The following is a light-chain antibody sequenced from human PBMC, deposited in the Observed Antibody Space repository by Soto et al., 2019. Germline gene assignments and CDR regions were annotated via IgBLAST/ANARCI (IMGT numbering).Light chain of an antibody. J-gene: IGLJ1*01. CDR2: EVT. CDR3: GSYSSASPSYV. V-gene: IGLV2-14*01. CDR1: SSDVGGYNY. Sequence: TQPASLSGSPGQSITISCTGTSSDVGGYNYVSWYQQHPGKAPKVMIYEVTNRPSGVSNRFSASKSGNKASLTISGLQAEDEADYYCGSYSSASPSYVLGTGTKVTVL.